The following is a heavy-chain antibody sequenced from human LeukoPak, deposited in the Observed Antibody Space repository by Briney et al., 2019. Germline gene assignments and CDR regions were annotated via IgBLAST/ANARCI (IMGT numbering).Heavy chain of an antibody. CDR3: ARVGPAVAGTFGY. V-gene: IGHV4-39*07. D-gene: IGHD6-19*01. J-gene: IGHJ4*02. Sequence: PSETLSLTCTVSGGSISSSSYYWGWIRQPPGKGLEWIGSIYYSGSTYYNPSLKSRVTISVATSKNQFSLKLSSVTAADTAVYYCARVGPAVAGTFGYWGQGTLVTVSS. CDR2: IYYSGST. CDR1: GGSISSSSYY.